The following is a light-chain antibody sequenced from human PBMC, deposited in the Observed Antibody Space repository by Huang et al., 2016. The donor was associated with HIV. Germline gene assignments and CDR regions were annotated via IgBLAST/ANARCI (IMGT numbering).Light chain of an antibody. Sequence: EIVMTQSPASLSVSPGERATLSCRASQSVSSNLAWYQQKPGQAPRLLIVGASTRATGIPARIGGGGSCTEFTLTISSLQSEDFAGYYCQQYNNWPPIWTFGQGTKVEIK. CDR2: GAS. V-gene: IGKV3-15*01. CDR3: QQYNNWPPIWT. CDR1: QSVSSN. J-gene: IGKJ1*01.